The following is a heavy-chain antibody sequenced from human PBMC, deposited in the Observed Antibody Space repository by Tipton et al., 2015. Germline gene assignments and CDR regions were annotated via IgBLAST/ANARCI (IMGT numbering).Heavy chain of an antibody. V-gene: IGHV4-59*01. CDR1: GDYMSSYY. CDR2: IYYSGST. Sequence: TLSLTCTVSGDYMSSYYWSWIRQPPGKGLEWLGSIYYSGSTNYSPSLKSRVTISVDTSKNQFSLKLNSVTAADTAVYYCARDIGGSAVAATLYDYYYGMDVWGQGTLVTVSS. D-gene: IGHD2-15*01. CDR3: ARDIGGSAVAATLYDYYYGMDV. J-gene: IGHJ6*02.